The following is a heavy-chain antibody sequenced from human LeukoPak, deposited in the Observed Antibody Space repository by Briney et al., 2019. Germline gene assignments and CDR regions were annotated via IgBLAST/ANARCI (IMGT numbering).Heavy chain of an antibody. CDR3: AREIRGFFDY. V-gene: IGHV3-30*02. D-gene: IGHD3-10*01. J-gene: IGHJ4*02. CDR1: GFTFSSYG. CDR2: IRYDGSNK. Sequence: GGSQRLSCAASGFTFSSYGMHWVRQAPGRGLEWVAFIRYDGSNKYYADSVKGRFTISRDNSKNTLYLQMNSLRAEDTAVYYCAREIRGFFDYWGQGTLVTVSS.